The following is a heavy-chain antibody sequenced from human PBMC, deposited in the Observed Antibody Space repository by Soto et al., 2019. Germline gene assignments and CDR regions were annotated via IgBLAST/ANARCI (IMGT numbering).Heavy chain of an antibody. CDR3: ARLPGYSSGVFDY. D-gene: IGHD6-19*01. V-gene: IGHV4-39*07. J-gene: IGHJ4*02. Sequence: SETLSLTCTVSGGSISRSSYYWVWIRQPPGKGLEWIGSIYYSGSTYYNPSPKSRVTISIDTSKKEFSLKVSSVTAADTAVYYCARLPGYSSGVFDYWGQGTLVTVSS. CDR1: GGSISRSSYY. CDR2: IYYSGST.